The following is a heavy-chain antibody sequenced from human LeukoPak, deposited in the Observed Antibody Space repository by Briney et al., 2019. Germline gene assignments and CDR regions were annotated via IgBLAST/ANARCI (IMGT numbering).Heavy chain of an antibody. CDR2: MNPNSGKT. CDR3: ARSRRGIAAAGTSYYFDY. J-gene: IGHJ4*02. Sequence: ASVKVSCKASGDTFTSYDINWVRQATGQGLEWMGWMNPNSGKTGYAQKFQGRVTITRNTSTSTAYMELSSLRSEDTVVYYCARSRRGIAAAGTSYYFDYWGQGTLVTVSS. V-gene: IGHV1-8*03. D-gene: IGHD6-13*01. CDR1: GDTFTSYD.